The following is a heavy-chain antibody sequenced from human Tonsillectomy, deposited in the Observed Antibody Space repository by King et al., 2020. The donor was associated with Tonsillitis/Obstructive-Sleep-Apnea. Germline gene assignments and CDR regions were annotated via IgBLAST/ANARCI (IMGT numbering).Heavy chain of an antibody. Sequence: VQLQESGPGLVKPSETLSLTCTVSVGSISSHYWSWLRQPPGKGLEWIGYIYYSGSTHYNPSLKSRVTISVDTSKNQFFLKLRSVTAADTAVYYCAGHGKVEHWGPGTLVTVSS. CDR2: IYYSGST. CDR1: VGSISSHY. J-gene: IGHJ1*01. CDR3: AGHGKVEH. D-gene: IGHD4-23*01. V-gene: IGHV4-59*08.